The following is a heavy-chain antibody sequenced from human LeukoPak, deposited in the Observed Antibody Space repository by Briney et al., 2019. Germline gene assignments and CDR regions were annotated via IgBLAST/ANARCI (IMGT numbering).Heavy chain of an antibody. Sequence: GGSLRLSCAASGFTFSSYEMNWVRQAPGKGLEWVSYISSSGSTIYYADSVKGRFTISRDNAKNSLYLQMNSLRAEDTAVYYCARGAIAYGGCDGYWGQGTLVTVSS. D-gene: IGHD4-23*01. CDR1: GFTFSSYE. J-gene: IGHJ4*02. CDR2: ISSSGSTI. V-gene: IGHV3-48*03. CDR3: ARGAIAYGGCDGY.